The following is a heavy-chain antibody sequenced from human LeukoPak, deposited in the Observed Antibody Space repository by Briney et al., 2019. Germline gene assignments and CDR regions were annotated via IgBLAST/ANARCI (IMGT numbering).Heavy chain of an antibody. J-gene: IGHJ5*02. CDR2: INHSGST. Sequence: GSLRLSCAASGFTFSSYWMSWIRQPPGKGLEWIGEINHSGSTNYNPSLKSRVTISVDTSKNQFSLKLSSVTAADTAVYYCARSAMVRGVIISGWFDPWGQGTLVTVSS. V-gene: IGHV4-34*01. CDR1: GFTFSSYW. CDR3: ARSAMVRGVIISGWFDP. D-gene: IGHD3-10*01.